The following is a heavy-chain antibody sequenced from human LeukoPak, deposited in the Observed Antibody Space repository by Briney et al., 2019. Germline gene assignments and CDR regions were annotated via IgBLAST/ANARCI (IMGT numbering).Heavy chain of an antibody. Sequence: KTSETLSLTCAVYGGSFSGYYWSWICQPPGKGLEWIGEINHSGSTNYNPSLKSRVTISVDTSKNQFSLKLSSVTAADTAVYYCARGSPQVVVVPAAKKSTRDYYGMDVWGQGTTVTVSS. CDR3: ARGSPQVVVVPAAKKSTRDYYGMDV. CDR2: INHSGST. D-gene: IGHD2-2*01. V-gene: IGHV4-34*01. CDR1: GGSFSGYY. J-gene: IGHJ6*02.